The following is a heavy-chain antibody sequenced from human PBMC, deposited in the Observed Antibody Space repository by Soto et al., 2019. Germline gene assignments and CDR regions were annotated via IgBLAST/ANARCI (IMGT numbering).Heavy chain of an antibody. D-gene: IGHD1-7*01. V-gene: IGHV3-15*01. CDR2: IKSKTDGGTT. CDR1: GFTFSNAW. J-gene: IGHJ4*02. CDR3: STVGGTGTTWGQIDY. Sequence: ESGGGLVKPGGSLRLSCAASGFTFSNAWMSWVRQAPGKGLEWVGRIKSKTDGGTTDYAAPVKGRFTISRDDSKNTLYLQMSSLKTEDTAVYYGSTVGGTGTTWGQIDYWGQGTLVTVSS.